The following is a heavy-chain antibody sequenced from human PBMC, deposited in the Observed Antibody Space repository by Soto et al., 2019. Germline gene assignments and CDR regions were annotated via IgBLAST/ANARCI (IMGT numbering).Heavy chain of an antibody. V-gene: IGHV4-59*01. D-gene: IGHD2-15*01. J-gene: IGHJ4*02. Sequence: QVQLQESGPGLVKPSETLSLTCTVSGGSISSYYWSWIRQPPGMELQWIGYIYYTGSTNYNPSLKSRVTISVDTSKNQFSLRLSSVAAADTAVYYCARGGTVVNGFDYWGQGTLVTVSS. CDR1: GGSISSYY. CDR3: ARGGTVVNGFDY. CDR2: IYYTGST.